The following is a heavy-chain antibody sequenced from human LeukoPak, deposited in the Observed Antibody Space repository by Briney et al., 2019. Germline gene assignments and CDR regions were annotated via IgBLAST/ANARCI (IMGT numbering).Heavy chain of an antibody. D-gene: IGHD6-13*01. CDR2: ISWNSGST. CDR3: ARDRDSSSPAFWFDP. J-gene: IGHJ5*02. V-gene: IGHV3-9*01. CDR1: GFTFDDYA. Sequence: GGSLRLSCAASGFTFDDYAMHWVRQAPGKGLEWVSGISWNSGSTGHADSVKGRFTISRDNAKNSLYLQMNSLRAEDTAVYYCARDRDSSSPAFWFDPWGQGTLVTVSS.